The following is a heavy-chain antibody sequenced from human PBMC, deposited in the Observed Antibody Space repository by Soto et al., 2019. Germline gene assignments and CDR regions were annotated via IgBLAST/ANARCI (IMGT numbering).Heavy chain of an antibody. D-gene: IGHD6-6*01. V-gene: IGHV6-1*01. CDR1: GDSVSSNSAA. Sequence: PSETLSLTCAVSGDSVSSNSAAWNWIRQSPSRGLEWLGRTYYRSKWYSDYAGSVKSRITINADTSKNQFSLHLNSVTPQDTAVYYCARGPSPLAYWGRGTVVTVSS. J-gene: IGHJ4*02. CDR3: ARGPSPLAY. CDR2: TYYRSKWYS.